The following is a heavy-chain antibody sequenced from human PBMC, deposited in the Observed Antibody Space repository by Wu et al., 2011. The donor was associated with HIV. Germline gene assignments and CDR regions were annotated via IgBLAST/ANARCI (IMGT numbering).Heavy chain of an antibody. Sequence: QVQLVQSGAEVKKPGSSLKVSCKTSGDSFTTYAISWVRQAPGQGLEWMGRVIPIFGPSYYAHKFQGRITITADEPTSTAYLELSSLRSADTAVYFCAREGRYSRGPHWFDSWGQGTLVTVSS. D-gene: IGHD5-18*01. CDR3: AREGRYSRGPHWFDS. J-gene: IGHJ5*01. V-gene: IGHV1-69*15. CDR2: VIPIFGPS. CDR1: GDSFTTYA.